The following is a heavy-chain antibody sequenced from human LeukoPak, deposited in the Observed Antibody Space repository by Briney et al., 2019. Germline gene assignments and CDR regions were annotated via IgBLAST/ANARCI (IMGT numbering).Heavy chain of an antibody. V-gene: IGHV3-64*01. CDR1: GFTFSSYA. CDR2: ISSNGGST. Sequence: GGSLRLSCAASGFTFSSYAMHWVRQAPGKGLEYVSAISSNGGSTYYANSVKGRFTISRDNSKNTLYLQMNSLRAEDTAVYYCAGYGGSYPYYMDVWGKGTTATISS. CDR3: AGYGGSYPYYMDV. J-gene: IGHJ6*03. D-gene: IGHD1-26*01.